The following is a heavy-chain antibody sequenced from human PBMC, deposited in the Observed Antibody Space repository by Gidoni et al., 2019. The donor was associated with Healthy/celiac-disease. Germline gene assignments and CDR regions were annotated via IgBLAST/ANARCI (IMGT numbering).Heavy chain of an antibody. CDR1: GFTFSSYA. Sequence: EVQLLESGGGLVQPGGSLRLSCAASGFTFSSYAMSWVRQAPGKGLEWVSASSGSGGSTYYADSVKGRFTISRDKSKNTLYLQMNSLRAEDTAVYYCAKDPMADPYYFDYWGQGTLVTVSS. D-gene: IGHD3-10*01. V-gene: IGHV3-23*01. J-gene: IGHJ4*02. CDR3: AKDPMADPYYFDY. CDR2: SSGSGGST.